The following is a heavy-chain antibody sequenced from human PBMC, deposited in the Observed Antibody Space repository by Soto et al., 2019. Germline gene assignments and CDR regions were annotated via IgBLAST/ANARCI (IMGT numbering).Heavy chain of an antibody. CDR3: ARERRYFSSTSCYSGWFDP. V-gene: IGHV1-2*02. Sequence: GASVKVSCKASGYTFTGYYMHWVRQAPGQGLEWMGWINPNSGGTNYAQKFQGRVTMTRDTSISTAYMELSRLRSDDTAVYYCARERRYFSSTSCYSGWFDPWGQGTLVTVSS. CDR2: INPNSGGT. D-gene: IGHD2-2*01. CDR1: GYTFTGYY. J-gene: IGHJ5*02.